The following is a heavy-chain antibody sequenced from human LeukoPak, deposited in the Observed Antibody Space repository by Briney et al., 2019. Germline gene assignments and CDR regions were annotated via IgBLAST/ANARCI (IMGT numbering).Heavy chain of an antibody. Sequence: PGGSLRLSCAASGFTFSSYAMHWVRQAPGKGLEWVAVISYDGSNKYYADSVKGRFTISRDNSKNTLYLQMNSLRAEDTAVYYCAISGSYGWGQGTLVTVSS. D-gene: IGHD1-26*01. J-gene: IGHJ4*02. CDR3: AISGSYG. CDR2: ISYDGSNK. V-gene: IGHV3-30*01. CDR1: GFTFSSYA.